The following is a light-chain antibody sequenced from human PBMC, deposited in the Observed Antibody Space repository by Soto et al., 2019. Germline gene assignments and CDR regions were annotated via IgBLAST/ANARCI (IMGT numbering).Light chain of an antibody. CDR3: QQCGASPWT. V-gene: IGKV3D-20*02. Sequence: EIVLTQSPDTLSLSPGERATLSCRASQSVPNSRLAWYQQKPAQAPSLVISDNSIRATGIPDRFSGSGCGTALSLIIGRLGPEDFAVYICQQCGASPWTFGQGTKVDIK. CDR2: DNS. CDR1: QSVPNSR. J-gene: IGKJ1*01.